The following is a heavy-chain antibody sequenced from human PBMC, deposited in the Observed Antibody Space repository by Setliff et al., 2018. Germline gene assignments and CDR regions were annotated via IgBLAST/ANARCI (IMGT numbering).Heavy chain of an antibody. Sequence: GGSLRLSCAASGFTFYNYAMHWVRQAPGKGLEWVAVIRYDGSNKDYADSVKGRFTISRDNSKNAVYLQMNSLRAEDTAEYYCASGVVVVVAATSNYFDPWGQGTLVTVS. V-gene: IGHV3-30*02. D-gene: IGHD2-15*01. CDR3: ASGVVVVVAATSNYFDP. CDR1: GFTFYNYA. J-gene: IGHJ5*02. CDR2: IRYDGSNK.